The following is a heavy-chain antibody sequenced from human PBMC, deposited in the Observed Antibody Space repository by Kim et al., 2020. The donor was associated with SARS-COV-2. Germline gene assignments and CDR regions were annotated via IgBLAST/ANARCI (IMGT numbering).Heavy chain of an antibody. Sequence: GGSLRLSCAASGFTFSDYYMSWIRQAPGKGLEWVSYISSSSSYTNYADSVNGRFTISRDNAKNSLYLQMNSLRAEDTAVYYCARSYYYGSGSYYIEPDYWGQGTLVTVSS. CDR2: ISSSSSYT. CDR3: ARSYYYGSGSYYIEPDY. CDR1: GFTFSDYY. J-gene: IGHJ4*02. D-gene: IGHD3-10*01. V-gene: IGHV3-11*03.